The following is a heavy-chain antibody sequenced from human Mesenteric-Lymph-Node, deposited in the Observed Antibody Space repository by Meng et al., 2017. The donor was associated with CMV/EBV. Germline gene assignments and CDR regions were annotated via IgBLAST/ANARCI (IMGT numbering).Heavy chain of an antibody. J-gene: IGHJ4*02. CDR1: GVFISNRNYD. CDR2: IHHSGTT. Sequence: LVKPFDPLSPSGICVGVFISNRNYDWDWLRQPQGNRLEWSGNIHHSGTTYYNPPLKGRLTISVDTSANLFSLRLTTVTAADTATYYWARRGNYDSDYSEYWGQGTLVTVSS. V-gene: IGHV4-39*01. CDR3: ARRGNYDSDYSEY. D-gene: IGHD3-22*01.